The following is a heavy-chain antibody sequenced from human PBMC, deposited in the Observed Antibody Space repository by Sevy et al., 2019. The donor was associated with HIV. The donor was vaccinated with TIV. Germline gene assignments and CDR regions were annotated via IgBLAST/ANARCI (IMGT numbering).Heavy chain of an antibody. V-gene: IGHV3-64*01. Sequence: GGSLRLSCAASGFTFSSYAMHWVRQAPGKGLEYVSAISSNGGSTYYAHSVKGRFTISRDNSKNTLYLQMGSLRAEDMAVYYCARVDYDSSGYYYVGNLDYWGQGTLVTVSS. CDR3: ARVDYDSSGYYYVGNLDY. CDR2: ISSNGGST. D-gene: IGHD3-22*01. CDR1: GFTFSSYA. J-gene: IGHJ4*02.